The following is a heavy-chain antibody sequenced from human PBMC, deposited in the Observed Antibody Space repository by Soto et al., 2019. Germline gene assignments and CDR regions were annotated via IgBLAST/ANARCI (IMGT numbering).Heavy chain of an antibody. D-gene: IGHD3-10*01. CDR3: TRGDGALDV. Sequence: EVQLVESGGGLVQPGGSLRLSCAASGFIVSSNYMSWVRQAPGKGLEWVSVIYTSGSTYYADSVKGRFTISRDNSKNIVYLQMNSLRAEDTAVYYCTRGDGALDVWGQGTLVTVS. CDR2: IYTSGST. V-gene: IGHV3-66*01. CDR1: GFIVSSNY. J-gene: IGHJ3*01.